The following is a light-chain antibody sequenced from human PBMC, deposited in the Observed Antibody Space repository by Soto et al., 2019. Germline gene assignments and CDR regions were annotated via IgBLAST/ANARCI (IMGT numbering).Light chain of an antibody. J-gene: IGLJ2*01. CDR3: GTWDSSLSAWVV. V-gene: IGLV1-51*02. Sequence: QSVLTQPPSVSAAPGQTVTISCSGSSSNIGNNYVSWYQQLPGTAPKLLIYENNKRPSGIPDRFSGSKSGTSATLGITGLQTGDEADYYCGTWDSSLSAWVVFGGGTKVTVL. CDR2: ENN. CDR1: SSNIGNNY.